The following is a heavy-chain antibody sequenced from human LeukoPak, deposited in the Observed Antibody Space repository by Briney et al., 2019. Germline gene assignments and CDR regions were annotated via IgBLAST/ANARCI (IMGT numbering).Heavy chain of an antibody. V-gene: IGHV4-39*02. Sequence: SETLSLTCTVSGGSISSSSYYWGWIRQPPGKGLEWIGSIYYSGSTYYNPSLKSRVTISVDTSKNQFSLKLSSVTAADTAVYYCAREPIYCTNGVCIDYWGQGTLVTVSS. D-gene: IGHD2-8*01. CDR1: GGSISSSSYY. CDR2: IYYSGST. CDR3: AREPIYCTNGVCIDY. J-gene: IGHJ4*02.